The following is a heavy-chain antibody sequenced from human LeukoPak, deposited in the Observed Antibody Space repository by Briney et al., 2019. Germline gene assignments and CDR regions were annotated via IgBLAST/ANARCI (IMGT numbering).Heavy chain of an antibody. Sequence: GGSLRLSCAASGFTFSSYGMHWVRQAPGKGLEWVAVISYDGTYKYYAGSVKGRFTISRDNSKNTLYLQMNSLRAEDTAVYYCAKDRSGGSAGYFDYWGQGTLVTVSS. CDR2: ISYDGTYK. D-gene: IGHD2-15*01. CDR1: GFTFSSYG. J-gene: IGHJ4*02. V-gene: IGHV3-30*18. CDR3: AKDRSGGSAGYFDY.